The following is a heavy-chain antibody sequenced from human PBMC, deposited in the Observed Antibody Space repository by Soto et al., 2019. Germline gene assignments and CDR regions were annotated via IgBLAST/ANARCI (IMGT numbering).Heavy chain of an antibody. J-gene: IGHJ6*02. CDR1: GGTFSSYA. Sequence: SVKVSCKASGGTFSSYAISWVRQAPGQGLEWMGGIIPIFGTANYAQKFQGRVTITADESTSTAYMELSSLRSEDTAVYYCARARGIYGDYVFYYGMDVWGQGTTVTVS. V-gene: IGHV1-69*13. CDR3: ARARGIYGDYVFYYGMDV. D-gene: IGHD4-17*01. CDR2: IIPIFGTA.